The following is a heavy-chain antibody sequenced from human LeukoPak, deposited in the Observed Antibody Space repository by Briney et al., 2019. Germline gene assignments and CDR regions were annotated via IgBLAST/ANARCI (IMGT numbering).Heavy chain of an antibody. Sequence: PGGSLRLSCAASGFTFSSYGMHWVRQAPGKGLEWVAFIRYDGSNKYYADSVKGRFTISRDNSKNTLYLQMNSLRAEDTAVYYCARESGRPEVVPAAWFDYWGQGTLVTVSS. J-gene: IGHJ4*02. CDR3: ARESGRPEVVPAAWFDY. V-gene: IGHV3-30*02. CDR2: IRYDGSNK. D-gene: IGHD2-2*01. CDR1: GFTFSSYG.